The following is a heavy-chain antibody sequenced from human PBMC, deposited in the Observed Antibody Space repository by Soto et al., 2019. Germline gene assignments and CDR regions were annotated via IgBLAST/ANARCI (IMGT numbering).Heavy chain of an antibody. J-gene: IGHJ4*02. CDR1: GGSMRNYF. D-gene: IGHD6-13*01. V-gene: IGHV4-59*01. CDR2: IHYSGTT. Sequence: KPSETLSLTCTVSGGSMRNYFWTWIRQPPGKGLEWIGYIHYSGTTSFFPSYNPSLRSRVTISEDTSKNQFSFKLLSVTTADTAVYFCAAGEASSRNLAPYYLDFWGQGTLV. CDR3: AAGEASSRNLAPYYLDF.